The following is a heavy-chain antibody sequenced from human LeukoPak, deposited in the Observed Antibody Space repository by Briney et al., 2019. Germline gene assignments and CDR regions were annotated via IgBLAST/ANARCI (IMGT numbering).Heavy chain of an antibody. CDR2: ISGSGTYI. CDR3: ARWPYSSSYYFDY. D-gene: IGHD6-6*01. J-gene: IGHJ4*02. V-gene: IGHV3-21*01. Sequence: GGSLRLSCVASGFTFSTYSMNWVRQTPEKGLEWVSSISGSGTYIYYADSVKGRFTISRDNAKNSLYLQMNSLRAEDTAVYYCARWPYSSSYYFDYWGQGTLVTVSS. CDR1: GFTFSTYS.